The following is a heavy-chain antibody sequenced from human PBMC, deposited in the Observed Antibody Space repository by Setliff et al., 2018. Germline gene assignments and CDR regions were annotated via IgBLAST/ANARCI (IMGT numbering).Heavy chain of an antibody. J-gene: IGHJ6*03. CDR3: AREGGLQGATSYYYFYNYINV. V-gene: IGHV1-2*02. CDR2: INPKSGVT. CDR1: GYTFTGYF. Sequence: ASVKVSCKTSGYTFTGYFIHWVRQAPRQGLEWLGLINPKSGVTSYAQSFQGRIAMTRDTSINTVYMELNSLTADDAAVYFCAREGGLQGATSYYYFYNYINVWGKGTKVTVSS. D-gene: IGHD1-26*01.